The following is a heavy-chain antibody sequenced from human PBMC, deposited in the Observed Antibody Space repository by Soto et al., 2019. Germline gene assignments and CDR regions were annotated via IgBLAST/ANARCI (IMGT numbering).Heavy chain of an antibody. J-gene: IGHJ4*02. CDR2: INPSGGST. D-gene: IGHD3-10*01. CDR3: ARGGGEWDGSLESGY. CDR1: GYTFTSYY. Sequence: ASVKVSCKASGYTFTSYYMHWVRQAPGQGLEWMGIINPSGGSTSYAQKFQGRVTMTRDTSTRTVYMELSSLRSEDTAVYYCARGGGEWDGSLESGYWGQGTLVTVSS. V-gene: IGHV1-46*01.